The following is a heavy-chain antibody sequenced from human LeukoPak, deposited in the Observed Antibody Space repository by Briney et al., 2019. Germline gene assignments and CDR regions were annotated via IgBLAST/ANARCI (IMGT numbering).Heavy chain of an antibody. V-gene: IGHV3-23*01. CDR3: AKSGGLSGSGRLGMDV. CDR2: ISGSGGST. J-gene: IGHJ6*02. Sequence: GGSLRLSCAASGFTSSSYAMSWVRQAPGKGLEWASAISGSGGSTYYADSVKGRFTISRDNSINTLYLQMSSLSAEDAAVYYCAKSGGLSGSGRLGMDVWGQGTTVTVSS. D-gene: IGHD3-10*01. CDR1: GFTSSSYA.